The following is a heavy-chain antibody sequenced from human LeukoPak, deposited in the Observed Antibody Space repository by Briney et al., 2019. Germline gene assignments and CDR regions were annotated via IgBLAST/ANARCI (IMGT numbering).Heavy chain of an antibody. CDR2: INPNSGGT. D-gene: IGHD6-13*01. J-gene: IGHJ6*02. CDR3: AREVPQLYYYGMDV. V-gene: IGHV1-2*02. Sequence: ASVKVSCKASGYTFTGYYMHWVRQAPGQGLEWMGWINPNSGGTNYAQKFQGRVTMTRDTSISTAYMELSRLRSDDTAVYYCAREVPQLYYYGMDVWGQGTTVTVSS. CDR1: GYTFTGYY.